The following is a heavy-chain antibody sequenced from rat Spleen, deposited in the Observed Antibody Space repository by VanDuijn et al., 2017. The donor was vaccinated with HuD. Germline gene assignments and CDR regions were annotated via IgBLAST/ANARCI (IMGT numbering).Heavy chain of an antibody. CDR2: ISIGGDNT. V-gene: IGHV5-25*01. J-gene: IGHJ3*01. CDR3: ATHGGLYNWFAY. Sequence: EVHLVESGGDLVQPGRSLKVSCVVSGFTFSNYDMAWVRQAPTGGLEWVASISIGGDNTYYGDSVKGRFTVSRDDAKITLYLQMDSLTSEDTATYYCATHGGLYNWFAYWGQGTLVTVSS. CDR1: GFTFSNYD.